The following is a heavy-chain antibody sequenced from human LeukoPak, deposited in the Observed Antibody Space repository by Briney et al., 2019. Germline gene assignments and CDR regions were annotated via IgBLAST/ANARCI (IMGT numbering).Heavy chain of an antibody. CDR3: ARGWDRDCTRTSCYIAYN. V-gene: IGHV3-30-3*01. CDR1: GLIFSNYV. J-gene: IGHJ4*02. CDR2: ISYDGSNK. D-gene: IGHD2-2*02. Sequence: GGSLRLSCAASGLIFSNYVMHWVRQPPGKGLEWVAVISYDGSNKYYADSVKGRFTISRDNSKNTLYLQMNSLRAEDTAVYYCARGWDRDCTRTSCYIAYNWGQGTLVSVSS.